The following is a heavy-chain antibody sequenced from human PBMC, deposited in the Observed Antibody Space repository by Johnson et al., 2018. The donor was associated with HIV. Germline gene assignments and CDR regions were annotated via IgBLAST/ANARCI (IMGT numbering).Heavy chain of an antibody. CDR3: AKDRAIYSSRAVVTFDI. J-gene: IGHJ3*02. CDR2: IWYDGSNK. Sequence: QVQLVESGGGVVQPGRSLRLSCAASGFTFSSYGMHWVRQAPGKGLEWVAVIWYDGSNKYYADSVKGRFTISRDNSKNTLYLQMNSLGAEDTAVHYCAKDRAIYSSRAVVTFDIWGQGTMVTVPS. D-gene: IGHD6-13*01. CDR1: GFTFSSYG. V-gene: IGHV3-33*06.